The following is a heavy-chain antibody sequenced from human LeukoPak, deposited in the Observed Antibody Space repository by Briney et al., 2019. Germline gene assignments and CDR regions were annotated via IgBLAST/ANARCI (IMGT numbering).Heavy chain of an antibody. CDR3: ARAPLSSGGFGELLYPFDY. J-gene: IGHJ4*02. CDR2: IYHSGST. V-gene: IGHV4-59*12. D-gene: IGHD3-10*01. Sequence: SETLSLTCTVSGGSISSYYWSWIRQPPGKGLEWIGYIYHSGSTYYNPSLKSRVTISVDRSKNQFSLKLSSVTAADTAVYYCARAPLSSGGFGELLYPFDYWGQGTLVTVSS. CDR1: GGSISSYY.